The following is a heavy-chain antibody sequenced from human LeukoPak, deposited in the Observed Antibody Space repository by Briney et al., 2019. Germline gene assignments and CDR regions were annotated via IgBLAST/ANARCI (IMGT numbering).Heavy chain of an antibody. CDR2: IYTSGST. D-gene: IGHD3-3*01. V-gene: IGHV4-4*07. J-gene: IGHJ5*02. CDR3: ARGDRYYDFWGGYTYNWFDP. CDR1: GGSISSYY. Sequence: SETLSLTCTVSGGSISSYYWSWIRQPAGKGLEWIGRIYTSGSTNYNPSLKSRVTMSVDTSKNQFSLKLSSVTAADTAVYYCARGDRYYDFWGGYTYNWFDPWGQGTLVTVSS.